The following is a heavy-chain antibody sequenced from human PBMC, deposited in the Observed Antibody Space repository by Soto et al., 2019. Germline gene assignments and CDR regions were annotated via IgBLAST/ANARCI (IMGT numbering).Heavy chain of an antibody. CDR2: ISAHNGNT. D-gene: IGHD1-1*01. V-gene: IGHV1-18*01. Sequence: QVHLVQSGAEVKKPGASVKVSCKGSGYTFTSYGITWVRQAPGQGLEWMVWISAHNGNTDYAQKLQGRVTVTRDTSTSTAYMELRSLRSDDTAGYYCARGRYGDYWGQGALVTVSS. J-gene: IGHJ4*02. CDR1: GYTFTSYG. CDR3: ARGRYGDY.